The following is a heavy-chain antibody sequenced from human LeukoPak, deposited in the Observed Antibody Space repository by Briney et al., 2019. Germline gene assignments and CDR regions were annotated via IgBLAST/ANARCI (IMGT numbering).Heavy chain of an antibody. J-gene: IGHJ5*02. CDR1: GYTFTGYY. Sequence: ASVKVSCKASGYTFTGYYMHWVRQAPGQGLEWMGWINPNSGGTNYAQKFQGRVTMTRDTSISTACMELSRLRSDDTAVYYCARARWGERSRSVGNWFDPWGQGTLVTVSS. CDR3: ARARWGERSRSVGNWFDP. D-gene: IGHD6-13*01. CDR2: INPNSGGT. V-gene: IGHV1-2*02.